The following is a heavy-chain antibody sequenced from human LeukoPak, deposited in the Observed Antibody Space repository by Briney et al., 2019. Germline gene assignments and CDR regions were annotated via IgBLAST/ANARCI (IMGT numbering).Heavy chain of an antibody. Sequence: GGSLRLFCAASGFTFSSYAMSWVRQAPGKGLEWVSAISGSGGSTYYADSVKGRFTISRDNSKNTLYLQMNSLRAEDTAVYYCAKSPISITMIVVVITNYYFDYWGQGTLVTVSS. J-gene: IGHJ4*02. D-gene: IGHD3-22*01. CDR1: GFTFSSYA. V-gene: IGHV3-23*01. CDR3: AKSPISITMIVVVITNYYFDY. CDR2: ISGSGGST.